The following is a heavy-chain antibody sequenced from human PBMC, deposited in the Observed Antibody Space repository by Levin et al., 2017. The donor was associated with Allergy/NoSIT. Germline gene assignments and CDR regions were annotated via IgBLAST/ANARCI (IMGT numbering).Heavy chain of an antibody. J-gene: IGHJ6*02. V-gene: IGHV3-23*01. D-gene: IGHD3-16*01. CDR2: ISVSGDTT. Sequence: GESLKISCAASGFTFSAFGVNWVRQAPGKGLEWVSVISVSGDTTFYADSVQGRFTRSRDNSKNTLFLQMDSLRVEDTAIYYCARSPSDFLGGYGMDVWGQGTTVAVSS. CDR1: GFTFSAFG. CDR3: ARSPSDFLGGYGMDV.